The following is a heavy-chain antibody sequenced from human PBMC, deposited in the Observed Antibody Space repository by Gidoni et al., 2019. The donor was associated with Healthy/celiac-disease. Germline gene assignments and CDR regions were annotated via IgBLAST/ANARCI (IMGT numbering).Heavy chain of an antibody. CDR3: AKVSRAAAGTRY. Sequence: QVQLVESGGGVVQPGRSLRLSCAASGFTFSSYGMHWVRQAPGKGLEWVAVISYDGSNKYYADSVKGRFTISRDNSKNTLYLQMNSLRAEDTAVYYCAKVSRAAAGTRYWGQGTLVTVSS. V-gene: IGHV3-30*18. J-gene: IGHJ4*02. CDR1: GFTFSSYG. D-gene: IGHD6-13*01. CDR2: ISYDGSNK.